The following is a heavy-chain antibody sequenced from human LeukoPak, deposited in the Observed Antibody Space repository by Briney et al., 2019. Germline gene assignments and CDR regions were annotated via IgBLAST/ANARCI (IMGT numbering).Heavy chain of an antibody. CDR1: GGSISSHY. CDR3: ARSYYGSGSYYYMDV. D-gene: IGHD3-10*01. J-gene: IGHJ6*03. Sequence: SETLSLTCTVSGGSISSHYWSWIRQSPGKGLEWIGFMHYRGNTNSNPSLRSRVTISMDTSKNQFSLKMSSVTAADTAVYYCARSYYGSGSYYYMDVWGKGTTVTISS. CDR2: MHYRGNT. V-gene: IGHV4-59*11.